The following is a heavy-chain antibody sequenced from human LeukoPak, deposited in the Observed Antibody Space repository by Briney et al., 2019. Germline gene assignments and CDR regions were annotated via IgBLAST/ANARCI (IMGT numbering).Heavy chain of an antibody. J-gene: IGHJ2*01. V-gene: IGHV5-51*01. Sequence: GESLKISCKASGYSFTTYWIGWVRQVPGKGLEWVGIIYPADSTAKYSPSFQGQVTISADKSISTAYLQWSSLKASDTAMYYCARILGYCDSTSCYGYFDLWGRGTLLTVSS. CDR1: GYSFTTYW. D-gene: IGHD2-2*01. CDR3: ARILGYCDSTSCYGYFDL. CDR2: IYPADSTA.